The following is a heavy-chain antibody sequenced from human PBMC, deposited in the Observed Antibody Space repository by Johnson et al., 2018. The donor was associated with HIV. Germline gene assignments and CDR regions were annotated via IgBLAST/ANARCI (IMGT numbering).Heavy chain of an antibody. J-gene: IGHJ3*02. CDR1: GFTFSSYW. Sequence: VQLVESGGGLVQPGGSLRLSCAASGFTFSSYWMHWVRQDPGKGLVWVSRIKSDGSSTSYADSVKGRFTISRDNAKNTLYLQMDSLGAEDTAVYYCARVQLLADDVFNIWGQGTMVTVSS. D-gene: IGHD3-10*01. V-gene: IGHV3-74*01. CDR2: IKSDGSST. CDR3: ARVQLLADDVFNI.